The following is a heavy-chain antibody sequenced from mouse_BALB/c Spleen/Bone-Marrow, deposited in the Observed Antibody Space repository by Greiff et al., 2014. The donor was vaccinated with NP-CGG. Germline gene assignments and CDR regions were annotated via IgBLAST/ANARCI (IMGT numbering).Heavy chain of an antibody. Sequence: EVKLVESGGGLVKLGGSLKLSCAASGFTFSSYYMSWVRQTPEKRLELVAAINSNGGSSYYPDTVKGRFTISRDNAKNTLYLQMSRLKSEDTALYYWARSPYDNHFDYWGQGTTLTVSS. J-gene: IGHJ2*01. CDR2: INSNGGSS. V-gene: IGHV5-6-2*01. CDR1: GFTFSSYY. D-gene: IGHD2-10*02. CDR3: ARSPYDNHFDY.